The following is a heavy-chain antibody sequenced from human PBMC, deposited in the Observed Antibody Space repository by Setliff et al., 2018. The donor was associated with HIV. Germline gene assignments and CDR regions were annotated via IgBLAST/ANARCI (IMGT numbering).Heavy chain of an antibody. V-gene: IGHV4-31*03. D-gene: IGHD1-26*01. CDR1: GGSINSGGFY. CDR3: ARYYRGVGATGFDR. Sequence: NPSETLSLTCTVSGGSINSGGFYWNWIRQHPENGLEWMGSMYYSGSTYYNPSFKSRLTISVDASKNQFSLKLNSVTAADTAVYYCARYYRGVGATGFDRWGQGTLVTVSS. CDR2: MYYSGST. J-gene: IGHJ4*02.